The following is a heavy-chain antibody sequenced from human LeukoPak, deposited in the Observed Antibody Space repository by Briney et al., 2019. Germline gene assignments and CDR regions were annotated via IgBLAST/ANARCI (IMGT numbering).Heavy chain of an antibody. D-gene: IGHD1-26*01. J-gene: IGHJ3*02. CDR2: MNPNSGNT. CDR3: AREGQKYSGSYYDDAFDI. V-gene: IGHV1-8*01. Sequence: ASVKVSCKASGYTFTSYDINWVRQATGQGLEWMGWMNPNSGNTGYAQKFQGRVTMTRNTSISTAYMELSSLRSEDTAVYYCAREGQKYSGSYYDDAFDIWGQGTMVTVSS. CDR1: GYTFTSYD.